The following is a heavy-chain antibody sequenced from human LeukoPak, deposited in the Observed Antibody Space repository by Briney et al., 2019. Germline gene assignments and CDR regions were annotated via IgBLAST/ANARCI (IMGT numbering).Heavy chain of an antibody. J-gene: IGHJ4*02. V-gene: IGHV4-34*01. D-gene: IGHD5-18*01. Sequence: SETLSLTCAVYGGSFSGYYWSWIRQPPGKGLEWTGEINHSGSTNYNPSLKSRVTISVDTSKNQFSLKLSSVTAADTAVYYCARGGRAMVYFDYRGQGTLVTVSS. CDR1: GGSFSGYY. CDR3: ARGGRAMVYFDY. CDR2: INHSGST.